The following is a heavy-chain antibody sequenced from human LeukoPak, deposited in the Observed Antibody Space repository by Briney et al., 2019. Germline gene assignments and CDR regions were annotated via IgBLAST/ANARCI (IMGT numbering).Heavy chain of an antibody. CDR1: GFTFSSFG. CDR2: IRFDGSDK. CDR3: VKDVGYYGFWSGLDY. Sequence: QPGGSLRLSCATSGFTFSSFGIHWVRQAPGKGLEWVSFIRFDGSDKYYADSVKGRFTISRDDSKKTLYLQMNSLRTEDTAVYYCVKDVGYYGFWSGLDYWGQGTLVTVSS. V-gene: IGHV3-30*02. D-gene: IGHD3-3*01. J-gene: IGHJ4*02.